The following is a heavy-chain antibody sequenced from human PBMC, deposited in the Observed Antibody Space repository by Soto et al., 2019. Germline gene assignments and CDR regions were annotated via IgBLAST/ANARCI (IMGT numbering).Heavy chain of an antibody. Sequence: EVQLLESGGGLVQPGGSLRLSCAASGFTFSSYAMSWVRQAPGKGLEWVSAISGSGGSTYYADSVKGRFTISRDNSKNTMYLQMNSLRAEDTGVYYCAKEVEWELLPDYWGQGTLVTVSS. V-gene: IGHV3-23*01. CDR3: AKEVEWELLPDY. CDR1: GFTFSSYA. CDR2: ISGSGGST. J-gene: IGHJ4*02. D-gene: IGHD1-26*01.